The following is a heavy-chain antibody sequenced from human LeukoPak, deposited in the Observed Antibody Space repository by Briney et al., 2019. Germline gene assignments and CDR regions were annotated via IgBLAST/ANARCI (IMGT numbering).Heavy chain of an antibody. CDR1: GFTFSDYY. CDR2: ISSSGSTI. V-gene: IGHV3-11*01. CDR3: ASEEGMMYNWNYYVRD. D-gene: IGHD1-7*01. J-gene: IGHJ4*02. Sequence: GGSLRLSCAASGFTFSDYYMSWIRQAPGKGLEWVSYISSSGSTIYYADSVKGRFTISRDNAKNSLYLQMNSLRAEDTAVYYCASEEGMMYNWNYYVRDWGQGTLVTVSS.